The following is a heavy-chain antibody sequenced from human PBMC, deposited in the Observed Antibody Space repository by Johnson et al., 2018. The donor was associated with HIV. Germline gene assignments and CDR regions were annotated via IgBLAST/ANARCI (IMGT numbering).Heavy chain of an antibody. J-gene: IGHJ3*02. V-gene: IGHV3-15*01. CDR1: GFTVSSNY. CDR2: IKSKTDGGTT. CDR3: ATDLRITGSCWDI. Sequence: VQLVESGGGLIQPGGSLRLSCAASGFTVSSNYMSWVRQAPGKGLEWVGRIKSKTDGGTTDYAVPVKGRFTISRDDSKNTLYLQMSSLKTEDTAVYYCATDLRITGSCWDIWGQGTMVTVSS. D-gene: IGHD1-14*01.